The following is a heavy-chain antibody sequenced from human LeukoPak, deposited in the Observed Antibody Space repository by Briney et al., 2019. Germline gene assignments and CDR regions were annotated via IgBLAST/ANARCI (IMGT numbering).Heavy chain of an antibody. D-gene: IGHD3-22*01. J-gene: IGHJ5*02. CDR2: INHSGST. CDR3: ARGRRGYDSSGYFTSGWFDP. Sequence: SETLSLTCTVSGGSISSYYWSWIRQPPGKGLEWIGEINHSGSTNYNPSLKSRVTISVDTSKNQFSLKLSSVTAADTAVYYCARGRRGYDSSGYFTSGWFDPWGQGTLVTVSS. V-gene: IGHV4-34*01. CDR1: GGSISSYY.